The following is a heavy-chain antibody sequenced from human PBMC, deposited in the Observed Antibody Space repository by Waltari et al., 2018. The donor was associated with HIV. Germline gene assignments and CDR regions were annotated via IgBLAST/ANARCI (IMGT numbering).Heavy chain of an antibody. J-gene: IGHJ6*02. D-gene: IGHD3-3*01. CDR1: GGSISSGGYY. Sequence: QVQLQESGPGLVKPSQTLSLTRTVSGGSISSGGYYWSWIRQHPGKGLEWIGYIYYSCRTYYNPPLKCRVTISVATSKNQFSLKLSSVRAADTAVYYCARDHATICGGGCRDYGMDVWGHGTTVTVSS. V-gene: IGHV4-31*03. CDR3: ARDHATICGGGCRDYGMDV. CDR2: IYYSCRT.